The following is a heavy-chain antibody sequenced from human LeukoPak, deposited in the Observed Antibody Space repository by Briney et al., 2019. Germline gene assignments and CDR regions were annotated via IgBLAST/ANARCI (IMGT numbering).Heavy chain of an antibody. D-gene: IGHD3-10*01. CDR1: GYTFTSYG. CDR3: ASRHVLVWFGELFSYDFDY. CDR2: ISAYNGNT. Sequence: ASVKVSCKASGYTFTSYGISWVRQAPGQGLEWMGWISAYNGNTNYAQKLQGRVTMTTDTSTSTAYMELRSLRSDDTAVYYCASRHVLVWFGELFSYDFDYWGQGTLVTVSS. J-gene: IGHJ4*02. V-gene: IGHV1-18*01.